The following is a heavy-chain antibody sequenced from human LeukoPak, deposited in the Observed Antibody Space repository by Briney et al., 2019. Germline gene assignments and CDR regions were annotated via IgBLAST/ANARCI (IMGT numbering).Heavy chain of an antibody. CDR1: GYSISSGYY. V-gene: IGHV4-38-2*02. D-gene: IGHD5-18*01. CDR2: IYHSGST. J-gene: IGHJ1*01. CDR3: AREVDTAMVGKYFQH. Sequence: SETLSLTCAVSGYSISSGYYWGWIRQPPGKGLGWIGSIYHSGSTYYNPSLKSRVTISVDTSKNQFSLKLSSVTAADTAVYYCAREVDTAMVGKYFQHWGQGTLVTVSS.